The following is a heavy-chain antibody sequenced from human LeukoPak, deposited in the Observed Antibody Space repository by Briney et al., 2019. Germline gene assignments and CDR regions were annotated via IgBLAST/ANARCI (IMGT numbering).Heavy chain of an antibody. CDR2: ISWNSGSI. Sequence: PGGSLRLSCAASGFTFDDYAMHWVRQAPGKGLEWVSGISWNSGSIGYADSVKGRFTISRDNSKNTLYPQMNSLRAEDTAVYYCANLWFGVGPYYYYMDVWGKGTTVTISS. CDR1: GFTFDDYA. D-gene: IGHD3-10*01. V-gene: IGHV3-9*01. J-gene: IGHJ6*03. CDR3: ANLWFGVGPYYYYMDV.